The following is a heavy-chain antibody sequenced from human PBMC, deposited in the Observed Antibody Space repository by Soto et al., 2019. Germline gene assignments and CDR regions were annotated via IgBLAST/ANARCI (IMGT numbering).Heavy chain of an antibody. J-gene: IGHJ4*02. CDR1: GFTFSSNA. CDR3: ARSLRGVIIDFDS. CDR2: ISGTTDNT. Sequence: EVQLLESGGGLVQPGGSLRLSCAASGFTFSSNAMSWVRQAPGKGLEWVSAISGTTDNTYYADSVKGRFTISRDNSKNTLYLQMNSLRAEDKALYYCARSLRGVIIDFDSWGQGTLVTVSS. D-gene: IGHD3-10*01. V-gene: IGHV3-23*01.